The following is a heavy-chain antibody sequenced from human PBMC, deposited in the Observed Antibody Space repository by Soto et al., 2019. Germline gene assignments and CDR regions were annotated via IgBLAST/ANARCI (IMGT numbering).Heavy chain of an antibody. CDR3: ARHQTVTSSGFDN. CDR1: GGSIRSSNYY. J-gene: IGHJ4*02. D-gene: IGHD4-17*01. Sequence: QLQLQEAGPGLVKPSETLSLTCTVSGGSIRSSNYYWGWIRQPPGKGLEWIGSIYYSGSTYYNPSLKSRVTMSVDTSKNQFSLKLSSVTAADTAVYYCARHQTVTSSGFDNWGQGTLVTVSS. CDR2: IYYSGST. V-gene: IGHV4-39*01.